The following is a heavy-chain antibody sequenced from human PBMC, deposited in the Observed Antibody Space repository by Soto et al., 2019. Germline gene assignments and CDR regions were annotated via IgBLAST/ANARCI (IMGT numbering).Heavy chain of an antibody. J-gene: IGHJ5*02. CDR2: INHSGST. CDR1: GGPFSGYY. D-gene: IGHD2-2*02. CDR3: ARVRIVVVPAAIRGWFDP. Sequence: QVQLQQWGAGLLKPSETLSLTCAVYGGPFSGYYWSWIRQPPGKGLEWIGEINHSGSTNYNPSLKSRVTISVDTSKNQFSLKLSSVTAADTAVYYCARVRIVVVPAAIRGWFDPWGQGTLVTVSS. V-gene: IGHV4-34*01.